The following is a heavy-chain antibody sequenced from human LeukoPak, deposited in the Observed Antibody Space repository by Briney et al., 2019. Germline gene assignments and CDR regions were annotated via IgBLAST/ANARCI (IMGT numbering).Heavy chain of an antibody. Sequence: GGSLRLSCAASGFTFSSYWMHWVRQAPGKGLVWVSRINSDGSSTSYADSVKGRFTISRDNAKNTLHLQMNSLRAEDTAVYYCARESANWYYYDSSGYYHFDYWGQGTLVTVSS. CDR1: GFTFSSYW. J-gene: IGHJ4*02. CDR3: ARESANWYYYDSSGYYHFDY. D-gene: IGHD3-22*01. V-gene: IGHV3-74*01. CDR2: INSDGSST.